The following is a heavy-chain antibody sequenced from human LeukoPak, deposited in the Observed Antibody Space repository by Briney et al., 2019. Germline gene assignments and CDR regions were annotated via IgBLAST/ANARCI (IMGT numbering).Heavy chain of an antibody. V-gene: IGHV4-39*01. J-gene: IGHJ4*02. Sequence: PSETLSLTCTVSGGSISSSSYYWGWIRQPPGKGLEWIGSIYYSGSTYYNPSLKSRVTISVDTSKNQFSLKLSSVTAADTAVYYCARHGNYYDSYYFDYWAREPWSPSPQ. CDR2: IYYSGST. D-gene: IGHD3-22*01. CDR1: GGSISSSSYY. CDR3: ARHGNYYDSYYFDY.